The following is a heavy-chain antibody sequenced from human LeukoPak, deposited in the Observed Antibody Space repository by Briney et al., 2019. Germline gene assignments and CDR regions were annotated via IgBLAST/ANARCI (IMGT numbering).Heavy chain of an antibody. J-gene: IGHJ6*02. CDR2: INIDGRTT. Sequence: GGSLRLSCAASGSTFSSYWMHWARQVPGKGLVWVSRINIDGRTTGYADSVKGRFTISRDNVKNTLYLQMNSLRAEDTAVYYCARQVNYGMDVWRQGTTVTVSS. CDR1: GSTFSSYW. CDR3: ARQVNYGMDV. V-gene: IGHV3-74*01.